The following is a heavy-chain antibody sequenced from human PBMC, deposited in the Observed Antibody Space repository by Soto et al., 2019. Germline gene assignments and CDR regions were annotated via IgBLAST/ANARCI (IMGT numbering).Heavy chain of an antibody. Sequence: HLGGSVRLSCSASGFTFSSYAMHWVRQAPGKGLEYVSGVRGNGDPPFYADSVKGRFTISRDNSKNTLYLQMSGLSADDTAVYYCVKSRGGNNFDFFDWGQGALVTVSS. D-gene: IGHD5-12*01. V-gene: IGHV3-64D*06. CDR2: VRGNGDPP. CDR1: GFTFSSYA. J-gene: IGHJ4*02. CDR3: VKSRGGNNFDFFD.